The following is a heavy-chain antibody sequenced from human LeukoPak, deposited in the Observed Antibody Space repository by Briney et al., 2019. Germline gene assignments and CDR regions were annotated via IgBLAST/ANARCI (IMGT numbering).Heavy chain of an antibody. J-gene: IGHJ4*02. Sequence: SETLSLTCAVYGGSFSGYYWSWIRQPPGKGLEWIGEINHSGSTNYNPSLKSRVTISVDTSKNQFSLKLSSVTAADTAVYYRARGGRSSGWRGRGYYFDYWGQGTLVTVSS. D-gene: IGHD6-19*01. CDR3: ARGGRSSGWRGRGYYFDY. CDR1: GGSFSGYY. CDR2: INHSGST. V-gene: IGHV4-34*01.